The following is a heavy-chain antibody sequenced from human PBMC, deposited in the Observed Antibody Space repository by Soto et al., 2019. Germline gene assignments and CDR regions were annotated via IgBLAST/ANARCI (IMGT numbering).Heavy chain of an antibody. D-gene: IGHD3-10*01. Sequence: GGSLRLSCAASGFTFSSYGMHWVRQAPGKGLEWVAVIWYDGSNKYYADSVKGRFTISRDNSKNTLYLQMNSLRAEDTAVYYCARGAGVWFGAPAYYFDYWGQGTLVTVSS. CDR2: IWYDGSNK. V-gene: IGHV3-33*01. J-gene: IGHJ4*02. CDR1: GFTFSSYG. CDR3: ARGAGVWFGAPAYYFDY.